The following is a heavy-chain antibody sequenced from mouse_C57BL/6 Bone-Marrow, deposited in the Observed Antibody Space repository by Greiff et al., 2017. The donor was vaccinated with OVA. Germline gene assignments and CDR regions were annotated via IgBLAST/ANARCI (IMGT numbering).Heavy chain of an antibody. CDR3: ATWNGCDVACWYFDV. D-gene: IGHD2-2*01. V-gene: IGHV14-4*01. J-gene: IGHJ1*03. CDR1: GFNINDDY. Sequence: EVQLQQSGAELVRPGASVKLSCTASGFNINDDYMHWVKQRPEQGLEWIGWIDPENGDTEYASKFQGKATITADTSANTAYLQLSSLTSEDTAVYYCATWNGCDVACWYFDVWGTGTTVTVSS. CDR2: IDPENGDT.